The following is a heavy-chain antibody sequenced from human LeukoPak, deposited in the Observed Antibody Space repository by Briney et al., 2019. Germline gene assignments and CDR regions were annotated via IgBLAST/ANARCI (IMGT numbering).Heavy chain of an antibody. D-gene: IGHD1-26*01. CDR1: GFTFNNYA. CDR3: AQAEKRESGHRFQH. CDR2: ISGTGSST. Sequence: PGGSLRLSCAASGFTFNNYAMNWVRQGPGGGLGWVSAISGTGSSTYYADSVRGRFTISGDNSKSTLYLQMNSLRADDTAVYYCAQAEKRESGHRFQHWGQGILVTVSS. V-gene: IGHV3-23*01. J-gene: IGHJ1*01.